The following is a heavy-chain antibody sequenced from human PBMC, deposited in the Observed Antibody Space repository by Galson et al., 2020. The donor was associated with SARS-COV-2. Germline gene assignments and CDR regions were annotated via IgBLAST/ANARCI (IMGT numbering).Heavy chain of an antibody. CDR3: ARGSNVPYCTNGVCYISLPDY. CDR1: GYTFTSYA. D-gene: IGHD2-8*01. V-gene: IGHV7-4-1*02. CDR2: INTNTGNP. Sequence: ALVKVSCKASGYTFTSYAMNWVRQAPGQGLEWMGWINTNTGNPTYAQGFTGRFVFSLDTSVSTAYLQISSLKAEDTAVYYCARGSNVPYCTNGVCYISLPDYWGQGTLVTVSS. J-gene: IGHJ4*02.